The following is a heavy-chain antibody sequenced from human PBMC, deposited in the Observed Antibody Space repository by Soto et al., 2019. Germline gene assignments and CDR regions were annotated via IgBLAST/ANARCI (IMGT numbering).Heavy chain of an antibody. Sequence: HVQLVQSGADVKKPGSSVKVSCKASGGTFSSFAINWVRQAPGQGLEWMGGIIPIFGTANYAQTFQARVTIAADKSPSTAYVELSSLRSEDTAVFYCASQIRDGYTLDKYYSDYWGQGTLVTVSS. D-gene: IGHD5-12*01. CDR2: IIPIFGTA. CDR3: ASQIRDGYTLDKYYSDY. V-gene: IGHV1-69*06. J-gene: IGHJ4*02. CDR1: GGTFSSFA.